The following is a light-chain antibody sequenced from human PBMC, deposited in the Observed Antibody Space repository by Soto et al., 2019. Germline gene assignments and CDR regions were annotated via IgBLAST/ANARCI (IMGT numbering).Light chain of an antibody. J-gene: IGKJ5*01. V-gene: IGKV3D-20*02. Sequence: EFVLTQSPGTLSLSPGERATLSCRASHTVRNNYLAWYQQKPGQAPRLLIYDASNRATGVPARFSGSGSGTDFTLTISSLEPEDFAVYYCQQRSNWPPITFGQGTRLETK. CDR3: QQRSNWPPIT. CDR1: HTVRNNY. CDR2: DAS.